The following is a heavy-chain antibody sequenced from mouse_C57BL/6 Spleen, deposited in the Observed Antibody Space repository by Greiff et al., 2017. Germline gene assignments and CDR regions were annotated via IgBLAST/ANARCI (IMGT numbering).Heavy chain of an antibody. CDR3: TRWSGSSSYYYAMDY. Sequence: QVQLQQSGAELVRPGASVTLSCKASGYTFTDYEMHWVKQTPVHGLEWIGAIDPETGGTAYNQKFKGKAILTADKSSSTAYMELRSLTSEDSAVYYCTRWSGSSSYYYAMDYWGQGTSVTVSS. D-gene: IGHD1-1*01. J-gene: IGHJ4*01. CDR2: IDPETGGT. CDR1: GYTFTDYE. V-gene: IGHV1-15*01.